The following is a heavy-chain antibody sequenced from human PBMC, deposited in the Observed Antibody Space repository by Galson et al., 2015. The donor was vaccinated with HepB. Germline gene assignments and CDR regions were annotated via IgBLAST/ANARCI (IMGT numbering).Heavy chain of an antibody. CDR1: GGTFSSYA. CDR3: ARDTVTTLGIEGSNNAFDI. Sequence: SVKVSCKASGGTFSSYAISWVRQAPGQGLEWMGGIIPIFGTANYAQKFQGRVTITADESTSTAYMELSSLRSEDTAVYYCARDTVTTLGIEGSNNAFDIWGQGTMVTVSS. V-gene: IGHV1-69*13. CDR2: IIPIFGTA. D-gene: IGHD4-17*01. J-gene: IGHJ3*02.